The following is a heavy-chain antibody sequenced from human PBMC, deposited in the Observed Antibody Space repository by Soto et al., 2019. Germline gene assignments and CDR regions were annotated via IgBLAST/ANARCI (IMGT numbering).Heavy chain of an antibody. Sequence: QVQIVQSGPEVKRPGPSVRVSCKTSGFTFTNSAVQWVRQARGQRLEWIGWIIVASGRTNYAREVQERVTISRDTSTSTAYMELSGLRSEYTAVYYCVAELYSGGGCCSFDFWGQGTMVTVSS. CDR1: GFTFTNSA. CDR3: VAELYSGGGCCSFDF. V-gene: IGHV1-58*01. D-gene: IGHD2-21*02. J-gene: IGHJ3*01. CDR2: IIVASGRT.